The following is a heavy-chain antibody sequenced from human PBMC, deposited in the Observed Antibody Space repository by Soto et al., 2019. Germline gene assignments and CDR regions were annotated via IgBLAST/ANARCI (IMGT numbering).Heavy chain of an antibody. CDR2: IYYSGST. Sequence: SETLSLTCTVSGGSISSYYWSWIRQPPGKGLEWIGYIYYSGSTNYNPSLKSRVTISVDTSKNQFSLKLSSVTAADTAVYYCAREKRLVRDVYGMDVWGQGTTVTVSS. CDR1: GGSISSYY. CDR3: AREKRLVRDVYGMDV. D-gene: IGHD6-19*01. J-gene: IGHJ6*02. V-gene: IGHV4-59*01.